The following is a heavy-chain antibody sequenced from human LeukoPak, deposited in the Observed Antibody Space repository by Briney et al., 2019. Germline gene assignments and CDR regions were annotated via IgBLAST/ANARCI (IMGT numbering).Heavy chain of an antibody. D-gene: IGHD4-17*01. CDR2: IYYSGST. CDR3: ASPSYGDYEDYYYYYMDV. V-gene: IGHV4-39*07. J-gene: IGHJ6*03. Sequence: SETLSLTCTVSDGSISSSNYYWGWIRQPPGKGLEWIGTIYYSGSTYYNPSLKSRVTISVDTSKNQFSLKLSSVTAADTAVYYCASPSYGDYEDYYYYYMDVWGKGTTVTVSS. CDR1: DGSISSSNYY.